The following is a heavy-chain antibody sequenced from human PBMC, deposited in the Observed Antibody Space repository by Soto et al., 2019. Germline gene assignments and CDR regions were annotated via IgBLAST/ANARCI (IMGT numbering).Heavy chain of an antibody. V-gene: IGHV1-69*13. J-gene: IGHJ6*02. Sequence: SVKVSCKASGGTFSSYAISWVRQAPGQGLEWMGGIIPIFGTANYAQKFQGRVTITADESTSTAYMELSSLRSEDTAVYYCARDTGGTTDYYYGMDVWGQGTTVTVSS. CDR3: ARDTGGTTDYYYGMDV. CDR2: IIPIFGTA. D-gene: IGHD2-8*02. CDR1: GGTFSSYA.